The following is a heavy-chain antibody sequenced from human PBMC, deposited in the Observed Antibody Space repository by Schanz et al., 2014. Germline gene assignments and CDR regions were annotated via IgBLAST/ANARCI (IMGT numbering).Heavy chain of an antibody. CDR2: IIPILGIA. D-gene: IGHD6-19*01. V-gene: IGHV1-69*04. J-gene: IGHJ6*03. CDR3: ARLGTGMAVAGSVIDAYYYYMDV. Sequence: QVQLVQSGAEVKKPGASVKVSCKASGYTFTSYGISWVRQAPGQGLEWMGRIIPILGIANYAQKFQGRVTNTADNSTSTAYRDLSSLRPEDTAVYYCARLGTGMAVAGSVIDAYYYYMDVWGEGTTVTVSS. CDR1: GYTFTSYG.